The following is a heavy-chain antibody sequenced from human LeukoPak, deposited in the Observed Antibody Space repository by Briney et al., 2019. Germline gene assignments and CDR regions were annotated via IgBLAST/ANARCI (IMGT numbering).Heavy chain of an antibody. J-gene: IGHJ4*02. CDR3: AKDPFHSSGWYYFDY. CDR1: GFTFSSYA. V-gene: IGHV3-23*01. D-gene: IGHD6-19*01. Sequence: GGSLRLSCAASGFTFSSYAMSWVRQAPGKGLEWVSAISGSGGSTYYADSVKGRFTISRDNSKNTLYLQMNSLRAEDTAVYYCAKDPFHSSGWYYFDYWGQGTLVTVSS. CDR2: ISGSGGST.